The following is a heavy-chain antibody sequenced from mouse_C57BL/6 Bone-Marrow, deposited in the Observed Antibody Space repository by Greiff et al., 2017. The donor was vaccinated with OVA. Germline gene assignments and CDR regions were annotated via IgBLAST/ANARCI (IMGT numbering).Heavy chain of an antibody. J-gene: IGHJ2*01. CDR1: GFTFSSYT. V-gene: IGHV5-9*01. CDR2: ISGGGGNT. D-gene: IGHD1-1*01. CDR3: ARRIYYYGLFDY. Sequence: EVKLVESGGGLVKPGGSLKLSCAASGFTFSSYTMSWVRQTPEKRLEWVATISGGGGNTYYPDSVKGRFTISRDNAKNTLYLQVSSLRSEDTALYYCARRIYYYGLFDYWGQGTTLTVSS.